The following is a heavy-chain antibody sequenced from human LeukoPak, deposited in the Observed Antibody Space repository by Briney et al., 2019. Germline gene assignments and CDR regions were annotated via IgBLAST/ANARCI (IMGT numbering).Heavy chain of an antibody. V-gene: IGHV4-59*12. Sequence: SETLSLTCTVSGGSISSYYWSWIRQPPGKGLEWIGYIYYSGSTNYNPSLKSRVTISVDTSKNQFSLKLSSVTAADTAVYYCARGFVGYDFWSGYPPSYYFDYWGQGTLVTVSS. J-gene: IGHJ4*02. CDR3: ARGFVGYDFWSGYPPSYYFDY. D-gene: IGHD3-3*01. CDR2: IYYSGST. CDR1: GGSISSYY.